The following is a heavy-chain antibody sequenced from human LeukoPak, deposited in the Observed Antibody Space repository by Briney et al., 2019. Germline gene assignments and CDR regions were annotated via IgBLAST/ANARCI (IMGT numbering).Heavy chain of an antibody. D-gene: IGHD1-26*01. CDR3: AKAVMGARVLDY. V-gene: IGHV3-30*04. CDR2: ISYDGSNK. J-gene: IGHJ4*02. Sequence: GGSLRLSCAASGFTFSSYAMHWVRQAPGKGLEWVAVISYDGSNKYYADSVKGRFTISRDNSKNTLYLQMNSLRAEDTAVYYCAKAVMGARVLDYWGQGTLVTVSS. CDR1: GFTFSSYA.